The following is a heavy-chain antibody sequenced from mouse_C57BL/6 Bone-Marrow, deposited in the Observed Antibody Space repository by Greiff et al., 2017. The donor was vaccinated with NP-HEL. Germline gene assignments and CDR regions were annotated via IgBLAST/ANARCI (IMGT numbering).Heavy chain of an antibody. CDR2: IYPRSGNT. D-gene: IGHD1-1*01. Sequence: QVQLQQSGAELVRPGASVKLSCKASGYTFTSYGISWVKQRTGQGLEWIGEIYPRSGNTYYNEKFKGKAILTADKSSSTAYMQLRSLTSEDSAVFFCTREGAVIGYFDGWGPGTTLTVAS. V-gene: IGHV1-81*01. CDR1: GYTFTSYG. J-gene: IGHJ2*01. CDR3: TREGAVIGYFDG.